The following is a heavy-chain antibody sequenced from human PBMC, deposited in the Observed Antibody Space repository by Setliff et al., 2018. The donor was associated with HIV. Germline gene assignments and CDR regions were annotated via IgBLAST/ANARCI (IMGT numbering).Heavy chain of an antibody. CDR1: GGSVSSGSYY. D-gene: IGHD6-25*01. V-gene: IGHV4-61*01. J-gene: IGHJ4*02. CDR3: ARYSPRGYTLTGLY. CDR2: NYYSGST. Sequence: PSETLSLTCTVSGGSVSSGSYYWSWIRQPPGKGLEWIGYNYYSGSTKHNPSLKSRVTISLDTSKNQFSLKLTSVTAADTAVYYCARYSPRGYTLTGLYWGQGTLVTVSS.